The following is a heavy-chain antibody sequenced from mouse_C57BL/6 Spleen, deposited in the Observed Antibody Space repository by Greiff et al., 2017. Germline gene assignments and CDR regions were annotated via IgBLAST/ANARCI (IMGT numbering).Heavy chain of an antibody. D-gene: IGHD1-1*01. V-gene: IGHV5-9-1*02. Sequence: EVQVVESGEGLVKPGGSLKLSCAASGFTFSSYAMSWVRQTPEKRLEWVAYISSGGDYIYYADTVKGRFTISRDNARNTLYLQMSSLKSEDTAMYYCTRDSYGSPWFAYWGQGTLVTVSA. CDR1: GFTFSSYA. CDR2: ISSGGDYI. J-gene: IGHJ3*01. CDR3: TRDSYGSPWFAY.